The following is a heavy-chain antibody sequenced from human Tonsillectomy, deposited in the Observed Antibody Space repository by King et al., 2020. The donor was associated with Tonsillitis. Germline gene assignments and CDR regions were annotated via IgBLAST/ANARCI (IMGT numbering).Heavy chain of an antibody. CDR1: GFTFSRYW. J-gene: IGHJ4*02. D-gene: IGHD3-10*01. CDR2: IKEDGSDK. V-gene: IGHV3-7*01. Sequence: VQLVESGGGLVQPGGSLRLSCAVSGFTFSRYWMSWVRQAPGKGLEWVSNIKEDGSDKHYVDSVKGRFTISRDNAKNSLFLQMNSRRAEDTAVYYGATEGGRSGSGYWGQGTLVTVSS. CDR3: ATEGGRSGSGY.